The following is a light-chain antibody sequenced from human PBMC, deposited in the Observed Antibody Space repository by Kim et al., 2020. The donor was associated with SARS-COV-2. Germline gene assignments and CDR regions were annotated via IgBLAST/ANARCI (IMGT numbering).Light chain of an antibody. CDR3: QQYGSSPGT. V-gene: IGKV3-20*01. CDR2: TAS. J-gene: IGKJ2*01. Sequence: LAPGNRATRSCRASQSVSSSYLAWYQQRPGQAHRLLIYTASSRATGIPDRFSGSGSGTDFTLTISRLGPEDFAVYYCQQYGSSPGTFGQGTKLEI. CDR1: QSVSSSY.